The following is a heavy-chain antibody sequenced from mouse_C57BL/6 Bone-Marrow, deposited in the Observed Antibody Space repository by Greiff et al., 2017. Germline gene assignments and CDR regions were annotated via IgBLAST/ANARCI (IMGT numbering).Heavy chain of an antibody. Sequence: QVQLQQSGAELVRPGASVKLSCKASGYTFAVYYINWVKQRPGQGVAWIARIYPGRGDTYYTEKFKGKATLTVEKSSSTAYMQLSSLTSEDSAVYFCARGRLRRMDYWGQGTSVAFSS. CDR2: IYPGRGDT. CDR3: ARGRLRRMDY. CDR1: GYTFAVYY. V-gene: IGHV1-76*01. J-gene: IGHJ4*01. D-gene: IGHD2-4*01.